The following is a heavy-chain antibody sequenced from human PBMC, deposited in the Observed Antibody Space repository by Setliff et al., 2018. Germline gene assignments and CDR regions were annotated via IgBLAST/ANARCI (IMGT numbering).Heavy chain of an antibody. CDR1: GGSISSHY. CDR2: ISSTITST. V-gene: IGHV3-23*01. CDR3: AKHGAYNDFLTGYNFYYDMDV. J-gene: IGHJ6*02. Sequence: PSETLSLTCTVSGGSISSHYWSWIRQPPGKGLEWVSAISSTITSTYYADSVKGRFTISRDNSKNTLYLQMNSLRAEDTAVYYCAKHGAYNDFLTGYNFYYDMDVWGQGTTVTVSS. D-gene: IGHD3-9*01.